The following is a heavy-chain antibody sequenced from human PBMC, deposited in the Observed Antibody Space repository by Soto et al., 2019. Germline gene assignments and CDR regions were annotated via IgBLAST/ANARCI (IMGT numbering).Heavy chain of an antibody. CDR1: GFSVSTSGVG. CDR3: AHKGGRGAGMDV. CDR2: IYWDDDK. Sequence: QITLKESGPALVKPTQTLTLTCTFSGFSVSTSGVGVAWIRQPPGKALEWLALIYWDDDKRYSPFLQSRVTITNDTLKNQVVLTMTNMDPVDTTTYYCAHKGGRGAGMDVWGQGTTVTVSS. V-gene: IGHV2-5*02. J-gene: IGHJ6*02. D-gene: IGHD2-15*01.